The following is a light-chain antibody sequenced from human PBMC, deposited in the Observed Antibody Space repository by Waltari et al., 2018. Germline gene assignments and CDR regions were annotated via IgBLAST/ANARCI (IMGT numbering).Light chain of an antibody. Sequence: DSQMTQSPSSVSASVGERVTITCRASQGIRSWLAWYQQKPGEAPKLLIYSASTLQSGVPSRFSGSRSGTDFTLTISSLQPEDFATYYCQQANSFPYTFGQGTKLDI. CDR1: QGIRSW. V-gene: IGKV1-12*01. CDR3: QQANSFPYT. CDR2: SAS. J-gene: IGKJ2*01.